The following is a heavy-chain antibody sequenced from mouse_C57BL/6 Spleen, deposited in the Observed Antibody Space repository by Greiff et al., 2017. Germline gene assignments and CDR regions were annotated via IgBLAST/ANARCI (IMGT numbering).Heavy chain of an antibody. CDR2: IHPNSGST. Sequence: VQLQQPGAELVKPGASVKLSCKASGYTFTSYWMHWVKQRPGQGLEWIGMIHPNSGSTNYNEKFKSKATLTVDKSSSTAYMQLSSLTSEDSAVYYCARSWDGYYGAYWGQGTLVAVSA. J-gene: IGHJ3*01. V-gene: IGHV1-64*01. CDR1: GYTFTSYW. CDR3: ARSWDGYYGAY. D-gene: IGHD2-3*01.